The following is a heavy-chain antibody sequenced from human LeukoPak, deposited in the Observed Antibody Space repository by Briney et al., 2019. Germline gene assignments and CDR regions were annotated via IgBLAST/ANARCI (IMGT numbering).Heavy chain of an antibody. Sequence: SETLSLTCAVYGGSFSGYYWSWIRQPPGKGLEWIGEINHSGSTNYNPSLKSRVTISVDTSKNQFSLKLSSVTAADTPVYYFATTPYYYDSSGHFDLWGRGTLVTVSS. V-gene: IGHV4-34*01. CDR1: GGSFSGYY. D-gene: IGHD3-22*01. J-gene: IGHJ2*01. CDR3: ATTPYYYDSSGHFDL. CDR2: INHSGST.